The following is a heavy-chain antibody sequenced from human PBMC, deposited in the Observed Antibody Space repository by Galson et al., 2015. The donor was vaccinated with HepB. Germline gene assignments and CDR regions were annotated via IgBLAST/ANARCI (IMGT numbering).Heavy chain of an antibody. V-gene: IGHV3-21*01. J-gene: IGHJ4*02. Sequence: SLRLSCATSGFPFNDYHMIWVRQAPGKGLEWVSSISSGGNYIYYGASVRGRFTISRDSAKNSLYLQMNDLRAEDTAVYYCARDPPLGTPFDYWGQGTLVTVSS. CDR1: GFPFNDYH. D-gene: IGHD7-27*01. CDR3: ARDPPLGTPFDY. CDR2: ISSGGNYI.